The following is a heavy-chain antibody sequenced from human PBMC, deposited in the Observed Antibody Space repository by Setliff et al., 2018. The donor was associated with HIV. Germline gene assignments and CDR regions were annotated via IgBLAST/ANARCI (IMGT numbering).Heavy chain of an antibody. J-gene: IGHJ6*03. CDR1: GYTFTTYA. D-gene: IGHD3-9*01. V-gene: IGHV1-69*13. CDR3: ARAVVPTYYDVLTGYVYYMDV. Sequence: SVKVSCKASGYTFTTYAIFWVRQAPGQRLEWMGGIIPIFGTTNYAQMFQGRVTMTADESTSTAYMELSSLRSEDTAVYYCARAVVPTYYDVLTGYVYYMDVWGKGTTVTVSS. CDR2: IIPIFGTT.